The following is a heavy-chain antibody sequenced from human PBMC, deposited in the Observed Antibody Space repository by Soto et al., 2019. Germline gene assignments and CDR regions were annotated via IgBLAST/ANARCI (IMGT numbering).Heavy chain of an antibody. J-gene: IGHJ5*02. CDR3: AGDWPGGGCSGGSCYSSWFDP. D-gene: IGHD2-15*01. V-gene: IGHV4-31*03. CDR2: IYYSGST. Sequence: SETLSLTCTVSGGSISSGCYYWSWIRQHPGKGLEWIGYIYYSGSTYYNPSLKSRVTISVDTSKNQFSLKLSSVTAADTAVYYCAGDWPGGGCSGGSCYSSWFDPWGQGTLVTVSS. CDR1: GGSISSGCYY.